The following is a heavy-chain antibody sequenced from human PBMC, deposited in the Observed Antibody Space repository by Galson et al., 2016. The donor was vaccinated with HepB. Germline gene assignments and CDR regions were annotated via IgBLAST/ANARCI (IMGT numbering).Heavy chain of an antibody. CDR3: ARVRYTIGYMFDY. V-gene: IGHV3-48*02. CDR2: IGSSSSPI. CDR1: GFTFSSYP. D-gene: IGHD2-2*02. J-gene: IGHJ4*02. Sequence: SLRLSCAASGFTFSSYPMTWVRQAPGKGLEWVSYIGSSSSPIYYADSVKGRFTLSRDNAENSLYLQMNSLRDEDTAMYFCARVRYTIGYMFDYWGQGTLVTVSS.